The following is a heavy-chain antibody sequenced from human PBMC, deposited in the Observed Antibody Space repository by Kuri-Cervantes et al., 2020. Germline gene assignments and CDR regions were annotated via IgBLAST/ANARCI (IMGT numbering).Heavy chain of an antibody. CDR3: AKDSRYYDFWSGYSYDY. CDR2: IWYDGSNK. CDR1: GFTFSSYG. D-gene: IGHD3-3*01. V-gene: IGHV3-33*06. J-gene: IGHJ4*02. Sequence: GGSLRLSCAASGFTFSSYGMHWVRQAPGKGLEWVAVIWYDGSNKYYADSVKGRFTISRDNSKNTLYLQMNSLRAEDTAVYYCAKDSRYYDFWSGYSYDYWGQGTLVTVSS.